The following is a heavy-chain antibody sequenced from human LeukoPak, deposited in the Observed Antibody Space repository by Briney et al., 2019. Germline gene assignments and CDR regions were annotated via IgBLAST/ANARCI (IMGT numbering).Heavy chain of an antibody. J-gene: IGHJ6*02. CDR1: GGSISSYY. Sequence: PSETLSLTCTVSGGSISSYYWSWIRQPPGKGLEWIGYIYYSGSTNYNPSLKSRVTISVDTSKNQFSLKLSSVTAADTAVYYCARCRNYDFWSGYYTGMVDYGMDVWGQGTTVTVSS. CDR3: ARCRNYDFWSGYYTGMVDYGMDV. CDR2: IYYSGST. D-gene: IGHD3-3*01. V-gene: IGHV4-59*01.